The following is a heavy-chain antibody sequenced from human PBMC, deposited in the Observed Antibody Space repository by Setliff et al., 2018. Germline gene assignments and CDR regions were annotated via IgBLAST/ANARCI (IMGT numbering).Heavy chain of an antibody. Sequence: ASVKVSCKVSGYTLTELSMHWVRQAPGKGLEWMGGFDPEDGETIYAQKFQGRVTMTTDTSTSTAYMELRSLRSDDTAVYYCARVGTVTTFDYWGQGTLVTVSS. CDR1: GYTLTELS. V-gene: IGHV1-24*01. D-gene: IGHD4-17*01. J-gene: IGHJ4*02. CDR3: ARVGTVTTFDY. CDR2: FDPEDGET.